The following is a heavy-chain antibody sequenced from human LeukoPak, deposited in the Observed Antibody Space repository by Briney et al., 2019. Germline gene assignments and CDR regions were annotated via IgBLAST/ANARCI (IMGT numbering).Heavy chain of an antibody. CDR2: IYYSGST. CDR1: GGSVSSGSYY. D-gene: IGHD6-13*01. CDR3: ARGIAAAGTLDY. V-gene: IGHV4-31*11. Sequence: PSETLSLTCAVSGGSVSSGSYYWSWIRQHPGKGLEWIGYIYYSGSTHYNPSLKSRVTISVDTSKNQFSLKLSSVTAADTAVYYCARGIAAAGTLDYWGQGTLVTVSS. J-gene: IGHJ4*02.